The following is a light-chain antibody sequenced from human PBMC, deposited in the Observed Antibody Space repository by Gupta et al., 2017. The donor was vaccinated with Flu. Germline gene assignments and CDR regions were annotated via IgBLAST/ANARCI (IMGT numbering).Light chain of an antibody. CDR1: SSDVGSYNL. CDR2: EGS. CDR3: CSYAGSSPV. Sequence: QSALTQPASVSGSPGQSITISCTGTSSDVGSYNLVSWYQQHPCKAPKLMIYEGSKRPSGVSNRFSGSKSGNTASLTISGLQAEDEADYYCCSYAGSSPVFGGGTKLTVL. J-gene: IGLJ3*02. V-gene: IGLV2-23*01.